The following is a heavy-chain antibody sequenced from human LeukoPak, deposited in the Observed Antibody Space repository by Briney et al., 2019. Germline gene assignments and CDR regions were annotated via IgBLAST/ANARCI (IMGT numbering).Heavy chain of an antibody. V-gene: IGHV3-48*03. D-gene: IGHD2-8*01. CDR2: ISSSGSTI. Sequence: PGGSLRLSCAASGFTFSSYEMNWVRQAPGKGLEWVSYISSSGSTIYYADSVKGRFTISRDNAKNSLYLQMNSLRAEDTAVYYCARPPNDLYCTNGVCYVGAFDIWGQGTMVTVSS. CDR3: ARPPNDLYCTNGVCYVGAFDI. J-gene: IGHJ3*02. CDR1: GFTFSSYE.